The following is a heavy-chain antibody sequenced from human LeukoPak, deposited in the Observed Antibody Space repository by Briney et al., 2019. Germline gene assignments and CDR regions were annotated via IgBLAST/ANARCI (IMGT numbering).Heavy chain of an antibody. D-gene: IGHD3-3*01. Sequence: GGSLRLSCAASEFTFSNYSVNWVRQAPGKGLEWISYISSSSSTIYYADSVKGRFTISRDNAKNSLYLQMNSLRAEDTAVYYCARVDFWSGYYTFDYWGQGTLVTVSS. V-gene: IGHV3-48*01. CDR3: ARVDFWSGYYTFDY. J-gene: IGHJ4*02. CDR1: EFTFSNYS. CDR2: ISSSSSTI.